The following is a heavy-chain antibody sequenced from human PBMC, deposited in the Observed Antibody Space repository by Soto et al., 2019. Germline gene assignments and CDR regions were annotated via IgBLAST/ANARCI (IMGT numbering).Heavy chain of an antibody. CDR2: INSDGSST. Sequence: PGESLRLCCAASGFTVSNYLMHWIRQAPGKGLVWVSRINSDGSSTSYADSVKGRFTISRDNAKNTLSLQMNSLRADDTAVYYCARGGVGRYCSSSSCYTWVFDYWGQGTLVTVSS. CDR3: ARGGVGRYCSSSSCYTWVFDY. J-gene: IGHJ4*02. CDR1: GFTVSNYL. V-gene: IGHV3-74*01. D-gene: IGHD2-2*02.